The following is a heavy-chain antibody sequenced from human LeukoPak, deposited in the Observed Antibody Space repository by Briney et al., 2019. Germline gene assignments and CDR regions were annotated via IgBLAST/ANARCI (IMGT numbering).Heavy chain of an antibody. V-gene: IGHV3-23*01. CDR1: GFTFGTYA. D-gene: IGHD6-19*01. J-gene: IGHJ4*02. CDR2: IGGGGPTT. Sequence: GGSLRLSCAASGFTFGTYAMNWVRQAPAKGLEWVSTIGGGGPTTDYADSVKDRFTISRDNSKNTLYLQMNSLRAEDTAVYFCARGFLGGTDQYFDSWGQGTLVTVSS. CDR3: ARGFLGGTDQYFDS.